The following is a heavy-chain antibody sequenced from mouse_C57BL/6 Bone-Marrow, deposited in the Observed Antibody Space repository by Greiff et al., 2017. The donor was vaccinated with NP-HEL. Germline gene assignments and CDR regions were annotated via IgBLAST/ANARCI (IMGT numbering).Heavy chain of an antibody. CDR3: ARDSITTVVGRNFDY. Sequence: QVQLQQPGAELVKPGASVKLSCKASGYTFTSYWMHWVKQRPGQGLEWIGMIHPNSGSTNYNEKFKSKATLTVDKSSSTAYMQLSSLTSEDSAVYYCARDSITTVVGRNFDYWGQGTTLTVSS. CDR1: GYTFTSYW. V-gene: IGHV1-64*01. CDR2: IHPNSGST. J-gene: IGHJ2*01. D-gene: IGHD1-1*01.